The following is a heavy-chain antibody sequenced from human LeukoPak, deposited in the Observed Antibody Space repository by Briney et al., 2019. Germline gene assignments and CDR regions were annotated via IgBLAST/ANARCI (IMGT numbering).Heavy chain of an antibody. V-gene: IGHV3-23*01. J-gene: IGHJ5*02. Sequence: GGRLRLSCAASGFTFSSYAMNWVRQAPGKGLEWVSSISGSGSRTYYGDSVKGRFTVSREISNNTLFLHMNSLRAEDTAVYSCAKAPMIVVTNNWFDPWGQGTLVTVSS. CDR1: GFTFSSYA. CDR2: ISGSGSRT. D-gene: IGHD3-22*01. CDR3: AKAPMIVVTNNWFDP.